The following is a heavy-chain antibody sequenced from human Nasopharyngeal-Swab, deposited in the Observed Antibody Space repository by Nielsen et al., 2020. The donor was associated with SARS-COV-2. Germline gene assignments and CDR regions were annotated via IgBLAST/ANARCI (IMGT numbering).Heavy chain of an antibody. V-gene: IGHV4-59*12. Sequence: SETLSLTCTVSGGSISSYYWSWIRQPPGQGLEWIGYIYYSGSTNYNPSLKSRVTISVDTSKNQFSLKLSSVTAADTAVYYCARANRSGIFGVVLNFDYWGQGTLVTVSS. CDR2: IYYSGST. J-gene: IGHJ4*02. CDR1: GGSISSYY. D-gene: IGHD3-3*01. CDR3: ARANRSGIFGVVLNFDY.